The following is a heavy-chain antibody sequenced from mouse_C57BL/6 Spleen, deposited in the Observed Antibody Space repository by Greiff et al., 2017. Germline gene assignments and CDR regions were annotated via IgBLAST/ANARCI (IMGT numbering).Heavy chain of an antibody. CDR3: GLLIDAMDY. J-gene: IGHJ4*01. D-gene: IGHD2-10*01. V-gene: IGHV1-50*01. CDR2: IDPSDSYT. CDR1: GYTFTSYW. Sequence: QVQLQQPGAELVKPGASVKLSCKASGYTFTSYWMQWVKQRPGQGLEWIGEIDPSDSYTNYNQKLKGKATLTVDTSSSTAYMQLSGLTSEDSAVYYCGLLIDAMDYWGQGTSVTVSS.